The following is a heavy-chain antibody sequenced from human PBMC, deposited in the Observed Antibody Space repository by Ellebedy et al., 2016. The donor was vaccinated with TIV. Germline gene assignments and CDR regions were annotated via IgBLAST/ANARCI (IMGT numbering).Heavy chain of an antibody. D-gene: IGHD3-22*01. CDR3: ARDSGYYLSGDNWFDS. V-gene: IGHV3-48*02. CDR1: GFIFSRHR. J-gene: IGHJ5*01. CDR2: ISGDSSTI. Sequence: PGGSLRLSCEASGFIFSRHRMTWVRQAPGKGLEWVAYISGDSSTIHYDDSVEGRFTISRDNAKNSMYLQMKSLTDEDTAVYYCARDSGYYLSGDNWFDSWGQGTLVIVSS.